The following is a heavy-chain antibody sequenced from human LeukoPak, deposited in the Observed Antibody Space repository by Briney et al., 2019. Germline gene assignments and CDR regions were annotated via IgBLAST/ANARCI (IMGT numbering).Heavy chain of an antibody. CDR2: IYHSGST. J-gene: IGHJ4*02. Sequence: SETLSLTCVVSGGSISSGGYSWSWIRQPPGTGLEWIGYIYHSGSTYYNPSLKSRVTISVDRSKNQFSLKLSSVTAADTAVYYCARENPATGFDYWGQGTLVTVSS. CDR3: ARENPATGFDY. CDR1: GGSISSGGYS. V-gene: IGHV4-30-2*01.